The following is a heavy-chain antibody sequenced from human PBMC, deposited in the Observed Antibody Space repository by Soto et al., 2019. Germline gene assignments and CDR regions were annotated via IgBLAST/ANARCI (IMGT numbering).Heavy chain of an antibody. V-gene: IGHV4-34*01. Sequence: PSETLSLTCAVYCVSFSVYYCSCIRQPPGKGLEWIGEINHSGSTNYNPSLKSRVTISVDTSKNQFSLKLSSATAADTAVYYCARGLKADFWSGYYLDAFDIWGQGTMVTVSS. D-gene: IGHD3-3*01. CDR2: INHSGST. CDR3: ARGLKADFWSGYYLDAFDI. CDR1: CVSFSVYY. J-gene: IGHJ3*02.